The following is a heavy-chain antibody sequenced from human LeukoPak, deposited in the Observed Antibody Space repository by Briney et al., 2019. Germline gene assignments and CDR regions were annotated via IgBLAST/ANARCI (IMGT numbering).Heavy chain of an antibody. CDR3: AREAQGYYDSSGYGGRYYYCYYGMDV. V-gene: IGHV1-69*13. J-gene: IGHJ6*02. Sequence: SVKVSCKASGGTFSSYAISWVRQAPGQGLEWMGGIIPIFGTANYAQKFQGRVTITADESTSTAYMELSSLRSEDTAVYYCAREAQGYYDSSGYGGRYYYCYYGMDVWGQGTTVTVSS. CDR2: IIPIFGTA. CDR1: GGTFSSYA. D-gene: IGHD3-22*01.